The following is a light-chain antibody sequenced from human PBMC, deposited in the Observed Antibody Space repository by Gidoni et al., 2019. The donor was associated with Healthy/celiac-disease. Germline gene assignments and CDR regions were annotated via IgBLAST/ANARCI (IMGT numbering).Light chain of an antibody. V-gene: IGKV1-39*01. CDR2: AAS. J-gene: IGKJ1*01. Sequence: DIQMTQSPSSLSASVGDRVTITCRSSTSISSYLNWYQQKPGKAPQLMIYAASSLQSGVPSRFSCSGSGTDFTLTISSLQPEDFATYYCQQSYSTPPWTFGQGTKVEIK. CDR1: TSISSY. CDR3: QQSYSTPPWT.